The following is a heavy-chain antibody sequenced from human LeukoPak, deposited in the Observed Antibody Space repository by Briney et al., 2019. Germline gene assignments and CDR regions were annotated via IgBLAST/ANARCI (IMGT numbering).Heavy chain of an antibody. J-gene: IGHJ4*02. CDR3: ARGRAVRGVIITGGYYFDY. CDR1: GGSISSGGYS. Sequence: SETLSLTCAVSGGSISSGGYSWSWIRQPPGKGLEWIGYIYHSGSTYYNPSLKSRVTISVDRSKNQFSLKLSAVTAADTAVYYCARGRAVRGVIITGGYYFDYWGQGTLVTVSS. V-gene: IGHV4-30-2*01. CDR2: IYHSGST. D-gene: IGHD3-10*01.